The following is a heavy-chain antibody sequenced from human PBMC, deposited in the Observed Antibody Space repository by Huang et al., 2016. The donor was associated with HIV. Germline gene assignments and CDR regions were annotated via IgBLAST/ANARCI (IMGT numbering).Heavy chain of an antibody. V-gene: IGHV7-4-1*02. CDR1: GYTFSNYA. CDR3: ARDHQWLVYWGPPSDTFDI. CDR2: INTNTGNP. J-gene: IGHJ3*02. D-gene: IGHD6-19*01. Sequence: QVQLVQSGSELKKPGASVKVSCKASGYTFSNYAMNWVRQAPGQGLEWMGWINTNTGNPTYAQGFTGRFVFSLDTSVSTAYLQISSLKAEATAVYYCARDHQWLVYWGPPSDTFDIWGQGTMVTVSS.